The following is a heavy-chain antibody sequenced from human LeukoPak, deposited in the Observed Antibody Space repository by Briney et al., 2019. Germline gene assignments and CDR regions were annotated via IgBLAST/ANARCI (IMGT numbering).Heavy chain of an antibody. CDR2: ISGSGGST. D-gene: IGHD3-22*01. J-gene: IGHJ4*02. V-gene: IGHV3-23*01. Sequence: GGSLRLSCGASGFTFNNYAMSWVRQAPGKGLEWVSAISGSGGSTYYADSVKGRFTISRDNSKNTLYLQMNSLRAEDTAVYYCAKEKWDYDSSGYLFDYWGQGTLVTVSS. CDR1: GFTFNNYA. CDR3: AKEKWDYDSSGYLFDY.